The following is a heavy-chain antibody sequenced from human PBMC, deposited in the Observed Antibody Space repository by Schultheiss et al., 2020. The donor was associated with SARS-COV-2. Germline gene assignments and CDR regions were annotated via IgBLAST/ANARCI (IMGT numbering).Heavy chain of an antibody. CDR2: INHSGST. J-gene: IGHJ5*02. CDR3: ARGQFQFFGAPFDP. CDR1: GGSFSGYY. Sequence: GSLRLSCAVYGGSFSGYYWSWIRQPPGKGLEWIGEINHSGSTNYNPSLKSRVIISVDTSKNQFSLKLSSVTAADTAVYYCARGQFQFFGAPFDPWGQGTLVTVSS. V-gene: IGHV4-34*01. D-gene: IGHD3-3*01.